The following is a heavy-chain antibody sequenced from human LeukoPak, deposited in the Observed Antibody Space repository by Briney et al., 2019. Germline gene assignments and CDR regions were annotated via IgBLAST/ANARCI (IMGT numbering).Heavy chain of an antibody. Sequence: PGGSLRLSCAASGFTFSNAWMSWVRQAPGKGLEWVGRIKSKTDGGTTDYAAPVKGRFTISRDDSKNTLYLQMNSLKTEDTAVYYCTTPGYQLQRGMENYYYYYGMDVWGQGTTVTVSS. V-gene: IGHV3-15*01. J-gene: IGHJ6*02. CDR2: IKSKTDGGTT. D-gene: IGHD2-2*01. CDR3: TTPGYQLQRGMENYYYYYGMDV. CDR1: GFTFSNAW.